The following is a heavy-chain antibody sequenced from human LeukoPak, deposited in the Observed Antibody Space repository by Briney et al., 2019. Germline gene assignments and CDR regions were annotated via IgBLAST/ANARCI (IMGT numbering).Heavy chain of an antibody. D-gene: IGHD2-15*01. CDR2: INHSGST. Sequence: SETLSLTCAVSGGSISSSNWWSWIRQPPGKGLEWIGEINHSGSTNYNPSLKSRVTISVDTSKNQFSLKLSSVTAADTAVYYCARFQPYCSGGSCYDANDAFDIWGQGTMVTVSS. CDR1: GGSISSSNW. CDR3: ARFQPYCSGGSCYDANDAFDI. J-gene: IGHJ3*02. V-gene: IGHV4-4*02.